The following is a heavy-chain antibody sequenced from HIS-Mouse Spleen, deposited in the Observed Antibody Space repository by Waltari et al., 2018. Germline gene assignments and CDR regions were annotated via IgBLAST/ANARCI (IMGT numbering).Heavy chain of an antibody. D-gene: IGHD6-13*01. CDR1: GGSISSSSYY. J-gene: IGHJ2*01. CDR3: AREIPYSSSWYDWYFDL. CDR2: IYYSGSN. V-gene: IGHV4-39*07. Sequence: QLQLQESGPGLVKPSETLSLTCTVSGGSISSSSYYWGWIRQPPGKGLEWIGSIYYSGSNYDNPALKSRVTISVDTSKNQCSLKLSSVTAADTAVYYCAREIPYSSSWYDWYFDLWGRGTLVTVSS.